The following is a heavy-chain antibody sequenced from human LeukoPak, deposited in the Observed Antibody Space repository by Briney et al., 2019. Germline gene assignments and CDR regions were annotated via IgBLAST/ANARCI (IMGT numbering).Heavy chain of an antibody. V-gene: IGHV1-8*01. Sequence: ASVKVSCKASGYTFTSYDINWVRQATGQGLEWMGWMNPNSGNTGYAQKFQGRVTTTRNTSISTAYMELSSLRSEDTAVYYCARMQYYYDSSGYYPLRYFDLWGRGTLVTVSS. CDR1: GYTFTSYD. J-gene: IGHJ2*01. D-gene: IGHD3-22*01. CDR2: MNPNSGNT. CDR3: ARMQYYYDSSGYYPLRYFDL.